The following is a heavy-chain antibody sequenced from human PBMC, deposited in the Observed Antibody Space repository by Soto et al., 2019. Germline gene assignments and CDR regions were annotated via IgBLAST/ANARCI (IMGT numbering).Heavy chain of an antibody. CDR1: GYTFTSYG. CDR3: ARGAPRGYSYYYYYGMDV. Sequence: ASVKVSCKASGYTFTSYGISWVRQAPGQGLEWMGWISAYDGNTNYAQKLQGRVTMTTDTSTSTAYMELRSLRSDDTAVYYCARGAPRGYSYYYYYGMDVWGQGTTVTRLL. CDR2: ISAYDGNT. D-gene: IGHD5-18*01. V-gene: IGHV1-18*01. J-gene: IGHJ6*02.